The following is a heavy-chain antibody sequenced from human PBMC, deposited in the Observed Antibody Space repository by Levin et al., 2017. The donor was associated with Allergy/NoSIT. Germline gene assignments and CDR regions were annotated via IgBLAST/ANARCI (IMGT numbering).Heavy chain of an antibody. CDR2: ISWDGGST. Sequence: GESLKISCAASGFTFDDYTMHWVRQAPGKGLEWVSLISWDGGSTYYADSVKGRFTISRDNSKNSLYLQMNSLRTEDTALYYCAKVEPLFYYFDYWGQGTLVTVSS. CDR3: AKVEPLFYYFDY. CDR1: GFTFDDYT. J-gene: IGHJ4*02. V-gene: IGHV3-43*01. D-gene: IGHD1-1*01.